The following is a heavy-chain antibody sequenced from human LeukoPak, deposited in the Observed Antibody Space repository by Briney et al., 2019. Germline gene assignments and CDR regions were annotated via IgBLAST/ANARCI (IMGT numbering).Heavy chain of an antibody. D-gene: IGHD4-17*01. Sequence: SETLSLTCTVSGDSFSSHYWTWIRQPQGKGLEWIGYISYRGSTNYNPSLKSRVTISIDTSKNQFSLKLSSVTAADTAVYYCARDLVTVTKGFDIWGHGTMVSVSS. CDR3: ARDLVTVTKGFDI. V-gene: IGHV4-59*11. CDR1: GDSFSSHY. CDR2: ISYRGST. J-gene: IGHJ3*02.